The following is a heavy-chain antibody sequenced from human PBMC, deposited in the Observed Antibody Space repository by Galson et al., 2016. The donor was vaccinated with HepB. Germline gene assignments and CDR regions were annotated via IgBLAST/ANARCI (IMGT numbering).Heavy chain of an antibody. Sequence: SLRLACAASGFIFGDYAMSWVRQYPGKGLEWVSGLTWNGGIIGYADSVKGRFTISSDNARNFLFLQMNNLRSEDTALYYCAKGIGSGWSDYWGPGTLVSVSS. D-gene: IGHD6-19*01. CDR3: AKGIGSGWSDY. J-gene: IGHJ4*02. V-gene: IGHV3-9*01. CDR1: GFIFGDYA. CDR2: LTWNGGII.